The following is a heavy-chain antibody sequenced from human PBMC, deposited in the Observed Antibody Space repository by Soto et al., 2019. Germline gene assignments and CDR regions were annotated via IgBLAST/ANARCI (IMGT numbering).Heavy chain of an antibody. Sequence: QVQLVQSGAEVKKPGSSVKVSCEASGDTFSSYAISWVRQAPGQGLEWMGRIIAIFGTANYSQKLQGRVTITADESTSTANLDLRSPRSGDTAVYYYARGVVPAANEEYCFAYWGQGTLVTVSS. CDR1: GDTFSSYA. V-gene: IGHV1-69*18. CDR2: IIAIFGTA. CDR3: ARGVVPAANEEYCFAY. D-gene: IGHD2-2*01. J-gene: IGHJ4*02.